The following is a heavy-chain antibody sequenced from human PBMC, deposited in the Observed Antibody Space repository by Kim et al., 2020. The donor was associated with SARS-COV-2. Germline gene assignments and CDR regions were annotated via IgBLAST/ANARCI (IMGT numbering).Heavy chain of an antibody. J-gene: IGHJ6*02. D-gene: IGHD6-13*01. V-gene: IGHV3-49*04. CDR2: IRSKAYGGTT. Sequence: GGSLRLSCTASGFTFGDYAMSWVRQAPGKGLEWVGFIRSKAYGGTTEYAASVKGRFTISRDDSKSIAYLQMNSLKTEDTAVYYCTRDPLQAAAGLLLPRYYEYGMGVWGQGTTVTVSS. CDR3: TRDPLQAAAGLLLPRYYEYGMGV. CDR1: GFTFGDYA.